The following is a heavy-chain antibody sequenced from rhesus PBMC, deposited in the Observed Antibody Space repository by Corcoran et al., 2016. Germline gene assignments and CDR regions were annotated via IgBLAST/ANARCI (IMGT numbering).Heavy chain of an antibody. CDR3: ASVTQYYEDDYGYYNYGLDS. Sequence: QVQLQESGPGVVKPSETLSLTCAVSGGSISGYYLWSWIRQPPGKGLEWIGYIYGGSGITCYNPSLKIQVIISIYTYKNQFSLKLSAGTAADTAVYYCASVTQYYEDDYGYYNYGLDSWGQGVVVTVSS. CDR2: IYGGSGIT. J-gene: IGHJ6*01. CDR1: GGSISGYYL. V-gene: IGHV4-143*01. D-gene: IGHD3-9*01.